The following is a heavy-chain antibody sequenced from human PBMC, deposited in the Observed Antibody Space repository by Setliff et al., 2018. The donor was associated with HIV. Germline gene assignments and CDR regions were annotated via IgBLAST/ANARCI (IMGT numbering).Heavy chain of an antibody. Sequence: PSETLSLTCAVYGGSFSGYYWSWIRQHPGKGLEWIGYIYYSGGTYYNPSLKSRVTISVDTSKNQFSLKLSSVTAADTAVYYCARVPTNPDFYYYYMDVWGKGTTVTVSS. CDR2: IYYSGGT. CDR1: GGSFSGYY. J-gene: IGHJ6*03. V-gene: IGHV4-31*11. CDR3: ARVPTNPDFYYYYMDV.